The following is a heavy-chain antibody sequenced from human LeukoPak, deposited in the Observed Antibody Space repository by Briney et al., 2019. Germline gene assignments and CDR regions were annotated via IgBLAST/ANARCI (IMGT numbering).Heavy chain of an antibody. Sequence: GGSLRLSCAASGFSFSSYSMNWVRQAPGKGLEWVSYISTSSAYIHYADSVKGRFTISRDNARNSLYLQMNSLRAEDTAVYYCARDPPSRLYCTNAVCGLHWGRGTLVTVSS. D-gene: IGHD2-8*01. CDR3: ARDPPSRLYCTNAVCGLH. CDR1: GFSFSSYS. V-gene: IGHV3-21*01. CDR2: ISTSSAYI. J-gene: IGHJ4*02.